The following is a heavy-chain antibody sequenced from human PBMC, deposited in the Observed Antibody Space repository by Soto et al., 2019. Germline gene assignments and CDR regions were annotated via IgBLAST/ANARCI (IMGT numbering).Heavy chain of an antibody. D-gene: IGHD3-3*01. J-gene: IGHJ6*02. Sequence: PVGSLRLSCAASGFTFSSYDMHWVRQATGKGLEWVSAIGTAGDTYYPGSVKGRFTISRENAKNSLYLQMNSLRAGDTAVYYCARGGPGYYDFWSGYYYGMDVWGQGTTVTVSS. CDR3: ARGGPGYYDFWSGYYYGMDV. V-gene: IGHV3-13*01. CDR2: IGTAGDT. CDR1: GFTFSSYD.